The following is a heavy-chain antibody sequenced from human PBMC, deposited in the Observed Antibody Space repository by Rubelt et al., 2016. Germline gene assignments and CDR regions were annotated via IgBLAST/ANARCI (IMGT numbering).Heavy chain of an antibody. Sequence: VQLVESGGGVVQPGGSLRLSCAASGFTFSSYGMHWVRQAPGKGLEWVSFISSSGSTIYYAASVQGRFPNSRDNAKNSLVLQMSSLSAEDTAVYYCARGNYDSQSSVPWGQGTLVTVSS. CDR1: GFTFSSYG. V-gene: IGHV3-48*03. D-gene: IGHD3-10*01. CDR2: ISSSGSTI. CDR3: ARGNYDSQSSVP. J-gene: IGHJ4*02.